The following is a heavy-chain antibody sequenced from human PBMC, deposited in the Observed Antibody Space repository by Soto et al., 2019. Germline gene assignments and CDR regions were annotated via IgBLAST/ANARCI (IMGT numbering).Heavy chain of an antibody. CDR2: ISYDGTNK. CDR1: GFTFSTYG. CDR3: AKDLQSYGDYDYYCYGMDV. D-gene: IGHD4-17*01. Sequence: QVQLVESGGGEVQPGRSLTISCAASGFTFSTYGMHWVRQTPGKGLEWVAVISYDGTNKFYSDSVKGRFTISRDNFKNTLTLQTNSLRAVDTAVYSCAKDLQSYGDYDYYCYGMDVWGLGTRVTVSS. J-gene: IGHJ6*02. V-gene: IGHV3-30*18.